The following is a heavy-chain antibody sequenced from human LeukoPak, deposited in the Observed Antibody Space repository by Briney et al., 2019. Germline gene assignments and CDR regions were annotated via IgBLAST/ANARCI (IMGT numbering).Heavy chain of an antibody. J-gene: IGHJ4*02. D-gene: IGHD1-14*01. V-gene: IGHV3-30-3*01. CDR3: ARDLESEPGQGPDY. CDR2: ISYDGSNK. Sequence: GRSLRLSCAASGFTFSTYAMHWVRQVPGKGLERVAVISYDGSNKYYADSVKGRFTISRDNSKNTLYLQMNSLRGEDTGVYYCARDLESEPGQGPDYWGQGTLVTVSS. CDR1: GFTFSTYA.